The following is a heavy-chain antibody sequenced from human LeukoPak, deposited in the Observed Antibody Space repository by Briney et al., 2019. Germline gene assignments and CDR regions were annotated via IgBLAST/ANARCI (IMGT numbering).Heavy chain of an antibody. D-gene: IGHD3-9*01. V-gene: IGHV4-61*01. CDR2: IYYSGST. CDR1: GYSISSGYY. CDR3: AGAETYYDILTGYDY. J-gene: IGHJ4*02. Sequence: SETLSLTCTVSGYSISSGYYWGWIRQPPGKGLEWIGYIYYSGSTNYNPSLKSRVTISVDTSKNQFSLKLSSVTAADTAVYYCAGAETYYDILTGYDYWGQGTLVTVSS.